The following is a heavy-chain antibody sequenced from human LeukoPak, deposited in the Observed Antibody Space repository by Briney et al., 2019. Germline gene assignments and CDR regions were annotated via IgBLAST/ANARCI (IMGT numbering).Heavy chain of an antibody. D-gene: IGHD3-22*01. CDR1: GFTFSSYA. V-gene: IGHV3-23*01. CDR2: ISGSGGST. CDR3: ANNRRGYITMIVVVTAFDY. Sequence: PGGSLRLSCAASGFTFSSYAMSWVRQAPGKGLEWVSAISGSGGSTYYADSVKGRFTISRDNSKNTLYLQMNSLRAEDTAVYYCANNRRGYITMIVVVTAFDYWGQGTLVTVSS. J-gene: IGHJ4*02.